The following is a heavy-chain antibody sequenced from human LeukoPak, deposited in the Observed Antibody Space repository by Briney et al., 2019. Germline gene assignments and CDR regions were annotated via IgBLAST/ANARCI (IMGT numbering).Heavy chain of an antibody. Sequence: SETLSLTCTVSGGSISSSSYYWGWIRQPPGKGLEWIGSIYYSGNTYYNPSLKSRVTISIDTSKNQFSLKLSSVTAADTAVYFCATLLSSSYYFDYWGQGTLVTVSS. CDR1: GGSISSSSYY. CDR3: ATLLSSSYYFDY. V-gene: IGHV4-39*07. J-gene: IGHJ4*02. CDR2: IYYSGNT. D-gene: IGHD3-10*02.